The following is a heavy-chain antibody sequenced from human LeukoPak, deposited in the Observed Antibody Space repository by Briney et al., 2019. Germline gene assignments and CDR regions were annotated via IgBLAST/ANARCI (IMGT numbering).Heavy chain of an antibody. V-gene: IGHV1-3*01. Sequence: ASVKVSCKASGYIFINYAIHWVRQAPGQRLDWMGWINAGNGNTRYSQKFQGRVTITRDTSASTAYMELSSLRSEDTAVYYCARGGTSTPPAVDYWGQGSLVTVSS. CDR1: GYIFINYA. J-gene: IGHJ4*02. CDR2: INAGNGNT. CDR3: ARGGTSTPPAVDY. D-gene: IGHD1-1*01.